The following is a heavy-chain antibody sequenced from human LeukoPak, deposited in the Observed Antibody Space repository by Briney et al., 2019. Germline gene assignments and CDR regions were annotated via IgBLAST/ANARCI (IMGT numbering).Heavy chain of an antibody. CDR3: AEHIERGFDYTNSIDD. CDR1: GLTFTRYD. CDR2: IRRNGNNE. V-gene: IGHV3-30*02. J-gene: IGHJ4*02. D-gene: IGHD4-11*01. Sequence: GGSLRLSCAASGLTFTRYDMHWARQAPGKGLEWVAVIRRNGNNEYYAGSVKGRFAISRDDSNKMVYLQMNSLRVDYTAVYYGAEHIERGFDYTNSIDDWGQGTLVTVSS.